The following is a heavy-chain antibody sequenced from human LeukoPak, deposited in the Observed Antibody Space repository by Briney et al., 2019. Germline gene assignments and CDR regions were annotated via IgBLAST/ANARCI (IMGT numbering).Heavy chain of an antibody. CDR3: AKRGSKWDLDN. J-gene: IGHJ4*02. CDR2: ISYDGSNK. Sequence: GRSLRLSCAASGFIFTSYAMHWVRQAPGKGLEWVAVISYDGSNKYYADSVKGRFTISKDTSKNTLYLQMSSLRAGDTAIYYCAKRGSKWDLDNWGQGTLVTVSS. CDR1: GFIFTSYA. V-gene: IGHV3-33*06. D-gene: IGHD1-26*01.